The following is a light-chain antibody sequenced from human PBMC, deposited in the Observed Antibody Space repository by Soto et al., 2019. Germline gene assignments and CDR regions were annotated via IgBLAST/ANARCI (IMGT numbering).Light chain of an antibody. Sequence: DSPTSQSPSALSGTVGDRVTITCLASQTISSWLAWYQQKPGKAPKLLIYKASTLKSGVPSRFSGSGSGTEFTLTISSLQPDDFATYYCQHYNSYSEAFGQGTKVDIK. CDR3: QHYNSYSEA. V-gene: IGKV1-5*03. CDR2: KAS. CDR1: QTISSW. J-gene: IGKJ1*01.